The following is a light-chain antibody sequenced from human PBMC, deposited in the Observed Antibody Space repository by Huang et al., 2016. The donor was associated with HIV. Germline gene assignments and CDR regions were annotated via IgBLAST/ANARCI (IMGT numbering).Light chain of an antibody. J-gene: IGKJ3*01. CDR1: PSVSTN. CDR3: QQYNSWPPLFT. V-gene: IGKV3-15*01. CDR2: GAS. Sequence: EVLLTQSPATLSVSPGARATLSCRASPSVSTNLDWYQQKPGQAPRLLIYGASTRATGVPARFSGSGSGTEFTLTISSLQSEDSAVYYCQQYNSWPPLFTFGPGTKVDIK.